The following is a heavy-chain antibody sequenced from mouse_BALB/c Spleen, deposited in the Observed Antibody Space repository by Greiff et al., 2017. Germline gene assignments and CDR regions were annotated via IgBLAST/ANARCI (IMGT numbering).Heavy chain of an antibody. CDR1: GFSLTSYG. CDR2: IWAGGST. J-gene: IGHJ4*01. V-gene: IGHV2-9*02. CDR3: ARDRDGSLYAMDY. Sequence: VQVVESGPGLVAPSQSLSITCTVSGFSLTSYGVHWVRQPPGKGLEWLGVIWAGGSTNYNSALMSRLSISKDNSKSQVFLKMNSLQTDDTAMYYCARDRDGSLYAMDYWGQGTSVTVSS. D-gene: IGHD2-3*01.